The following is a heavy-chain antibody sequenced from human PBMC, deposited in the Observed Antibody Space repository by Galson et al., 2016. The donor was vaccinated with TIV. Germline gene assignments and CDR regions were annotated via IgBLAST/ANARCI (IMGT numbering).Heavy chain of an antibody. CDR2: INHRGGN. CDR1: DGSLSGHY. V-gene: IGHV4-34*01. D-gene: IGHD6-19*01. J-gene: IGHJ3*02. CDR3: ARHSTSGFPGIEVAARRRPFDI. Sequence: SETLSLTCAVYDGSLSGHYWSWIRQSPGKGLEWIGEINHRGGNNYNPSLKSRVIISVDTSKDQFSLKLMSVTAADTAVFYCARHSTSGFPGIEVAARRRPFDIWGQGTPVTVSS.